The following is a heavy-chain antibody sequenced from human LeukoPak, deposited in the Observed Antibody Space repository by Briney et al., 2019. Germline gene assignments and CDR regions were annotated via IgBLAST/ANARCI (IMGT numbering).Heavy chain of an antibody. V-gene: IGHV3-74*01. CDR1: EFTFDKYW. CDR2: INGDGTIT. J-gene: IGHJ4*02. CDR3: ATGNYYDSRGYYTFGH. Sequence: GGSLRLSCAASEFTFDKYWMHWVRQAPGKGLVWVSRINGDGTITSYADSVKGAFIISRDNAKDTLYLQVSSLRAEDTAVYYCATGNYYDSRGYYTFGHWGQGTLVTVSS. D-gene: IGHD3-22*01.